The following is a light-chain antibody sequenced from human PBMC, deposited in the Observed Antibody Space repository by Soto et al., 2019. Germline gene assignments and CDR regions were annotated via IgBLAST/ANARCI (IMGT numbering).Light chain of an antibody. V-gene: IGLV2-14*01. CDR1: SSDVGGYNY. Sequence: LTQPASVSGSPGQSIAISCTGTSSDVGGYNYVSWHQQHPGKAPKVLISVVSNRPSGVSNRFSGSKSGNTASLTISGLQAEDEADYYCSSYRSGGTFVFGSGTKLTVL. CDR2: VVS. CDR3: SSYRSGGTFV. J-gene: IGLJ1*01.